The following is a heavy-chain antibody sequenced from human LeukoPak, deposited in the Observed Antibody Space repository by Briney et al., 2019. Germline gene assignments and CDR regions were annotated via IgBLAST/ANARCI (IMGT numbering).Heavy chain of an antibody. CDR3: ARERGEILRYFDWLPSWYFDL. J-gene: IGHJ2*01. V-gene: IGHV3-7*03. Sequence: PGGSLRLSCAASGFTFSSYWMSWVRQAPGKGLEWVANIKQDGSEKYYVDSVKGRFTISRDNAKNSLYLQMNSLRAEGTAVYYCARERGEILRYFDWLPSWYFDLWGRGTLVTVSS. D-gene: IGHD3-9*01. CDR1: GFTFSSYW. CDR2: IKQDGSEK.